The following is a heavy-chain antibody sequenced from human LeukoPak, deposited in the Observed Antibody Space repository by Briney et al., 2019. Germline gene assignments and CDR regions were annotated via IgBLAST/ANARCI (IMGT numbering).Heavy chain of an antibody. CDR3: VTDGYYYDSSGYYYRFDY. V-gene: IGHV3-30*02. CDR1: GFTFSSYG. J-gene: IGHJ4*02. Sequence: PVGSLRLSCAASGFTFSSYGMNWVRQAPGKGMEWVAFIRYDGSNKYYADSVKGRFTISRDNSKNTLYLQMNSLRSEDTAVYYCVTDGYYYDSSGYYYRFDYWGQGTLVTVSS. D-gene: IGHD3-22*01. CDR2: IRYDGSNK.